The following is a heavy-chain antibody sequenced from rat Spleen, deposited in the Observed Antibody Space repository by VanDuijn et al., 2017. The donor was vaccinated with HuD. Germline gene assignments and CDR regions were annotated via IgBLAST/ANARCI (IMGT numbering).Heavy chain of an antibody. CDR3: TTANYGYNSAY. V-gene: IGHV5-20*01. J-gene: IGHJ2*01. D-gene: IGHD1-9*01. Sequence: EVQLVESGGGLVQPGRSMKLSCAASGFTFSNYDMAWVRQAPTKGLEWVVSINYDGSSTYYRDSVKGRFTITRDNAKSTLYLQMDSLRSEDMATYYCTTANYGYNSAYWGQGVMVTVSS. CDR2: INYDGSST. CDR1: GFTFSNYD.